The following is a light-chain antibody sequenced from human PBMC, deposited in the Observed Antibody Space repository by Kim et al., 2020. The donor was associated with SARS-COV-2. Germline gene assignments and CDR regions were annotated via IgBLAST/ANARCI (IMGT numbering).Light chain of an antibody. Sequence: EIVMTQSPGTLSVSPGERATLSCRASESVSSNLAWYQQRSGQAPRLLIYGASTRATGVPARFSGSGSGTEFTLTISNLQSEDFAVYFCHQYSDWTPGDTFGQGTKLEI. CDR2: GAS. J-gene: IGKJ2*01. CDR3: HQYSDWTPGDT. CDR1: ESVSSN. V-gene: IGKV3-15*01.